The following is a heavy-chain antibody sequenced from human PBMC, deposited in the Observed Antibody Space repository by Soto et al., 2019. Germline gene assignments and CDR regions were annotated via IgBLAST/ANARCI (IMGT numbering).Heavy chain of an antibody. CDR1: GGTFSTYT. CDR2: IIPMLDIT. CDR3: TLGSWSAETFDI. D-gene: IGHD6-13*01. Sequence: QVQLVQSGAEVKKPGSSVKVSCKASGGTFSTYTIIWVRQAPGQGLEWMGRIIPMLDITNNAQRFQGRVTITADKHPSRAYLELSSRRSEDTAVYYCTLGSWSAETFDIWGRGTMVTVSS. J-gene: IGHJ3*02. V-gene: IGHV1-69*02.